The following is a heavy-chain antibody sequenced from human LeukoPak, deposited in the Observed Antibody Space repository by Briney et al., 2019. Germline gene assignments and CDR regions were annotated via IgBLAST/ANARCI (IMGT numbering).Heavy chain of an antibody. CDR2: IKPKTDGKTT. V-gene: IGHV3-15*07. D-gene: IGHD2-21*01. Sequence: GGSLRLSCAASGFTFSNAYMNWVRQAPGKGLEWVGRIKPKTDGKTTEYAAPVKDRFSISRDDSKSMMYLQMNSLKTEDTAVYYCITPLPYSAQGGQGTLVTVSS. J-gene: IGHJ4*02. CDR1: GFTFSNAY. CDR3: ITPLPYSAQ.